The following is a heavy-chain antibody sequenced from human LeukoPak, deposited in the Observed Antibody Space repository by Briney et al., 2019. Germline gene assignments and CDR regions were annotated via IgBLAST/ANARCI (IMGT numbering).Heavy chain of an antibody. CDR3: ARGLSSGWLQYFDY. J-gene: IGHJ4*02. D-gene: IGHD6-19*01. CDR1: GFTFSSYE. V-gene: IGHV3-48*03. CDR2: ISSSGSTI. Sequence: GGSLRLSCAASGFTFSSYEMNWVRQAPGKGLEWVSYISSSGSTIYYADSVKGRFTISRDNAKNSLYLQMNRLRAGDTSVYYCARGLSSGWLQYFDYWGQGTLVSVSS.